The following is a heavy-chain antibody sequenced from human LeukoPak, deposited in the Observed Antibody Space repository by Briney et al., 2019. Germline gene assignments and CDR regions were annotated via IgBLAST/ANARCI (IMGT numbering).Heavy chain of an antibody. Sequence: GGSLRLSCAASGFGFSTYAMSWVRQAPGKGLEWVSGISASGDKIFYADSVKGRFTISRDNSKHILYLQMNALAAEDTARYYCVTHYCSTITCYTDYWGQGTMVPVSS. V-gene: IGHV3-23*01. J-gene: IGHJ4*02. CDR2: ISASGDKI. D-gene: IGHD2-2*02. CDR3: VTHYCSTITCYTDY. CDR1: GFGFSTYA.